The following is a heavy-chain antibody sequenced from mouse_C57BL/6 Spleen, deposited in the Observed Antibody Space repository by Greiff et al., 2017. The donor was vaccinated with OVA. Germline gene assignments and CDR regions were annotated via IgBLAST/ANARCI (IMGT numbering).Heavy chain of an antibody. J-gene: IGHJ1*03. CDR3: ARGDYDWYFDV. Sequence: EVQRVESGGGLVQSGRSLRLSCATSGFTFSDFYMEWVRQAPGKGLEWIAASRNKANDYTTEYSASVKGRFIVSRDTSQSILYLQMNALRAEDTAIYYCARGDYDWYFDVWGTGTTVTVSS. D-gene: IGHD2-4*01. CDR2: SRNKANDYTT. V-gene: IGHV7-1*01. CDR1: GFTFSDFY.